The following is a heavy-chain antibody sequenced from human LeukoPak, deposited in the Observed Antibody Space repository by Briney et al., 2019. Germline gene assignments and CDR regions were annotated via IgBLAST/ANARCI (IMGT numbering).Heavy chain of an antibody. CDR2: INWNGGST. J-gene: IGHJ6*03. Sequence: GGSLRLSCAASGCTFDDYGMSWVRQAPGKGLEWVSGINWNGGSTGYADSVKGRFTISRDNAKNSLYLQMNSLRAEDTALYYCARLIRWQLLYPSAMDVWGKGTTVTVSS. V-gene: IGHV3-20*04. D-gene: IGHD2-2*02. CDR3: ARLIRWQLLYPSAMDV. CDR1: GCTFDDYG.